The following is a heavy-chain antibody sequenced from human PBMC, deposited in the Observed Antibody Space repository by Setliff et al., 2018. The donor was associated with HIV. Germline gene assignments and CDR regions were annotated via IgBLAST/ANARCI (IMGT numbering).Heavy chain of an antibody. Sequence: SETLSLTCTVSGGSISSSGPGYYWGWVRQAPGGGLEWIGSVYYSGSTYYNPSLKSRVTISLDTSKNQLSPRLTSMTAADTAVYYCARSQPDTIFGVVIFDYWGQGKMVTVSS. J-gene: IGHJ4*02. CDR1: GGSISSSGPGYY. V-gene: IGHV4-39*01. CDR3: ARSQPDTIFGVVIFDY. CDR2: VYYSGST. D-gene: IGHD3-3*01.